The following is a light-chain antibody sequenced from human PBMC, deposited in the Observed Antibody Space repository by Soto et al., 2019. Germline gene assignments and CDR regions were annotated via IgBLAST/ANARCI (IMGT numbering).Light chain of an antibody. CDR1: STDFVSYNR. CDR2: EAS. J-gene: IGLJ1*01. Sequence: QSVLTQPPAVSGTPGQSVTISCTGTSTDFVSYNRVSWYQQPPCTAPKLIIYEASNRPSGVPDRFSGSKSGNTASLTISGLQAADEADYYCSLYTSENTYVFGTGTKV. V-gene: IGLV2-18*01. CDR3: SLYTSENTYV.